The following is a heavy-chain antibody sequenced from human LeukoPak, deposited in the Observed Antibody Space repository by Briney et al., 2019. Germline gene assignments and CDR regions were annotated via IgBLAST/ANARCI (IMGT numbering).Heavy chain of an antibody. CDR2: ISSCGNVE. CDR3: AREEPPDSDYGDYVAARGWFDP. Sequence: PGGSLRLSCAASGFTFSSHEMNWLRQAPGKGLEWVSHISSCGNVEYYLDSVRGRFTMSRDNARSLLFLQMNSLRAEDTAVYYCAREEPPDSDYGDYVAARGWFDPWGQGTLVTVSS. CDR1: GFTFSSHE. J-gene: IGHJ5*02. D-gene: IGHD4-17*01. V-gene: IGHV3-48*03.